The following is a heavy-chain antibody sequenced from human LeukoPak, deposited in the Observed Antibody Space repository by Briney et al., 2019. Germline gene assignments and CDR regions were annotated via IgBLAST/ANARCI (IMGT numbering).Heavy chain of an antibody. CDR3: ARGGRIAVAGSYYFDY. J-gene: IGHJ4*02. V-gene: IGHV3-11*04. D-gene: IGHD6-19*01. CDR1: GFTFSDYY. Sequence: GGSLRLSCAASGFTFSDYYMNWIRQAPGKGLEWVSYSSISGSTMYYADSVKGRFNISRDNAKTSVLLQMNSLRGEDTAVYYCARGGRIAVAGSYYFDYWGQGTLVTVSS. CDR2: SSISGSTM.